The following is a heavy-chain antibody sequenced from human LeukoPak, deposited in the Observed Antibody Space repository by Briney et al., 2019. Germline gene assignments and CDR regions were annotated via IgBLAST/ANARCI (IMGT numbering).Heavy chain of an antibody. Sequence: GGSLRLSCAASGFIFSTYIMTWVRQAPGKGLEWVTAIGGDGDTTYYADSVKGRFTISRDNSKNKLFLHMDSLRAEDTAVYYCAKAHSTSNFDHWGQGTQVTVSS. CDR1: GFIFSTYI. D-gene: IGHD2-2*01. CDR2: IGGDGDTT. CDR3: AKAHSTSNFDH. J-gene: IGHJ4*02. V-gene: IGHV3-23*01.